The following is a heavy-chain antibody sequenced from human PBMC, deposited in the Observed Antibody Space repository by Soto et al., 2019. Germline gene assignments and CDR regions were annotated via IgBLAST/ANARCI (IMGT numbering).Heavy chain of an antibody. J-gene: IGHJ4*02. CDR2: IYYSGST. V-gene: IGHV4-61*01. CDR3: ARRPTYYYDSSGYYYTFDY. D-gene: IGHD3-22*01. Sequence: SETLSLTCTVSGGSVSSGSHYWSWIRQTPGKGLEWIGYIYYSGSTKYNPSLKSRVTISVDTSKNQFSLKLSSVTAADTAVYYCARRPTYYYDSSGYYYTFDYWGQGTLVTVSS. CDR1: GGSVSSGSHY.